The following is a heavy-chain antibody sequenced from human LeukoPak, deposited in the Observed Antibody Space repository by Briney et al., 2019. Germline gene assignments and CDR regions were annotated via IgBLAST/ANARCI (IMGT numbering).Heavy chain of an antibody. CDR1: GGSFSGYY. CDR2: INHSGGT. J-gene: IGHJ6*02. Sequence: PSETLSLTCAVYGGSFSGYYWSWIRQPPGKGLEWIGEINHSGGTNYNPSLKSRVTISVDTSKNQFSLKLSSVTAADTAVYYCARGRGLAVAGIPYYYYGMDVWGQGTTVTVPS. D-gene: IGHD6-19*01. CDR3: ARGRGLAVAGIPYYYYGMDV. V-gene: IGHV4-34*01.